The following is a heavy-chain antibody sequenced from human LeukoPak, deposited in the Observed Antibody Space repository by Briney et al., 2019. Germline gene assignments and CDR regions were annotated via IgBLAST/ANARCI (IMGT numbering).Heavy chain of an antibody. Sequence: PGGSLRLSCAASGFTFSSYGMHWVRQAPGKGLEWVAVIWYDGSNKNYADSVKGRFTISRDNSKNTLYLLMDSLRAEDTAVYYCATARNNYDRSGFSALNYWGQGTLVTVSS. CDR2: IWYDGSNK. CDR1: GFTFSSYG. V-gene: IGHV3-33*08. CDR3: ATARNNYDRSGFSALNY. J-gene: IGHJ4*02. D-gene: IGHD3-22*01.